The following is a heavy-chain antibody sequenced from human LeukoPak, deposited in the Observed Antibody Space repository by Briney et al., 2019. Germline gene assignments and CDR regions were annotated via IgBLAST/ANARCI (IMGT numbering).Heavy chain of an antibody. V-gene: IGHV4-59*08. Sequence: PSETLSLTCTVSGGSISTYYWNWIRQPPGKGLEWIGYIYYSGTTNYNPSLKSRVSMSVDTSKNQFSLKLSSVTAADTAVYYCARYEAVAGVFDYWGQGTLVTVSS. CDR1: GGSISTYY. D-gene: IGHD6-19*01. CDR2: IYYSGTT. CDR3: ARYEAVAGVFDY. J-gene: IGHJ4*02.